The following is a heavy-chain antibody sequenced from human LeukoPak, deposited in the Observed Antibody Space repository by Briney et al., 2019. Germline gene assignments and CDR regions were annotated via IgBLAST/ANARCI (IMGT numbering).Heavy chain of an antibody. D-gene: IGHD3-10*01. V-gene: IGHV4-31*03. CDR1: GGSISSGGYY. Sequence: SQTLSLTCTVSGGSISSGGYYWSWICQHPGKGLEWIGYIYYSGSTYYNPSLKSRVTISVDTSKNQFSLKLSSVTAADTAVYYCARELQGAFDIWGQGTMVTVSS. CDR2: IYYSGST. CDR3: ARELQGAFDI. J-gene: IGHJ3*02.